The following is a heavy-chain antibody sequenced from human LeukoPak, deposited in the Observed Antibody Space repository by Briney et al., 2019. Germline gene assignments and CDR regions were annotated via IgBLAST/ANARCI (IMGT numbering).Heavy chain of an antibody. CDR1: GFTFSSYS. Sequence: GGSLRLSCAASGFTFSSYSMNWVRQAPGKGLEWVSSISSSSSYIYYADSGKGRFTISRDNAKNSLYLQMNSLRAEDTAVYYCARDPAARNFDYWGQGTLVTVSS. J-gene: IGHJ4*02. V-gene: IGHV3-21*01. D-gene: IGHD6-13*01. CDR3: ARDPAARNFDY. CDR2: ISSSSSYI.